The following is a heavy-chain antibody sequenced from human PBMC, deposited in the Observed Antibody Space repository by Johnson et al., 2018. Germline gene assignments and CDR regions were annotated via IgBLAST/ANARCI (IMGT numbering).Heavy chain of an antibody. CDR2: ISSTNSYI. D-gene: IGHD6-13*01. V-gene: IGHV3-21*01. Sequence: EVQLLESGGGLVKPGGSLRLSCAASGFTFSSYSMNWVRQAPGKGLEWVSSISSTNSYIYYADSVKGRFTISRDNAKNSLYLQMKSLRAADTAVYYFARDLRGAAACNDYWGQGTLVTVSS. CDR3: ARDLRGAAACNDY. J-gene: IGHJ4*02. CDR1: GFTFSSYS.